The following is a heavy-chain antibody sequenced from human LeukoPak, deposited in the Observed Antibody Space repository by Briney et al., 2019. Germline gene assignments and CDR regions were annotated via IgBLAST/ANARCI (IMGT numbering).Heavy chain of an antibody. CDR2: INSVGSST. Sequence: GGSLRLSCAASRVTFSNYWMHWARQAPGKGLVWVSRINSVGSSTSYADSVRGRFTISRDNARNTLYLQMNSLRAEDTAVYYCASHGDYDAFDIWGQGTMVTVSS. J-gene: IGHJ3*02. CDR3: ASHGDYDAFDI. D-gene: IGHD4-17*01. CDR1: RVTFSNYW. V-gene: IGHV3-74*01.